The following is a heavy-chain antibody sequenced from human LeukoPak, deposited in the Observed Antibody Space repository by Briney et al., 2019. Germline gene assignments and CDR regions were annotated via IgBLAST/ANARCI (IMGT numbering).Heavy chain of an antibody. CDR2: VSYSGRT. CDR1: GASISNYY. J-gene: IGHJ4*02. V-gene: IGHV4-59*08. CDR3: AIHERGADNLGY. D-gene: IGHD3-16*01. Sequence: PSQTLSLTCTVSGASISNYYWSWIRQPPGKGLECIGYVSYSGRTNHNPPPKSRVTISADTSKSQCSLKQSSVTAADTAVHYCAIHERGADNLGYGGQGTVVTVSS.